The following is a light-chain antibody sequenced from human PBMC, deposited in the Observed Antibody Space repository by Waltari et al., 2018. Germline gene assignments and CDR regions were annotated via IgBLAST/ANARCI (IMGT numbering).Light chain of an antibody. CDR2: VNK. J-gene: IGLJ3*02. Sequence: QSVLTQAPSASGTPGQSVAISCSGSSSNIGSNTVNWYQQVPGTAPKLLIYVNKARPSGVPDRFSGSKSGTSASLAISGLQSEDEADYYCAAWDVSLNGVVFGGGTKVTVL. CDR3: AAWDVSLNGVV. CDR1: SSNIGSNT. V-gene: IGLV1-44*01.